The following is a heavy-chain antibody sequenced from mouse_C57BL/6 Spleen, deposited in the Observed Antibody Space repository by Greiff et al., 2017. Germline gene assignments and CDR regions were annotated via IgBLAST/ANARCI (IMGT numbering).Heavy chain of an antibody. CDR1: GYSFTSYY. J-gene: IGHJ3*01. Sequence: QVQLKESGPELVKPGASVKISCKASGYSFTSYYIHWVKHRPGQGLEWIGWIYPGSGNTKYNEKFKGKATLTADTSSSTAYMQLSSLTSEDSAVYYCARGDYDGFAYWGQGTLVTVSA. V-gene: IGHV1-66*01. CDR2: IYPGSGNT. D-gene: IGHD2-4*01. CDR3: ARGDYDGFAY.